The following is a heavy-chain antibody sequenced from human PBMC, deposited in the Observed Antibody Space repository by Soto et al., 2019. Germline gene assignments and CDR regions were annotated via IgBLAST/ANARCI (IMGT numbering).Heavy chain of an antibody. CDR3: VRQVGATGSYSYDV. CDR2: VYDSGST. V-gene: IGHV4-59*02. CDR1: GASVINDY. J-gene: IGHJ3*01. D-gene: IGHD1-26*01. Sequence: PSETLSLTCTVTGASVINDYWNWIRQPPGKGLEWIGFVYDSGSTSYNSSLKSRLTISVDTSKNQFSLKLSSVTAADTAVYYCVRQVGATGSYSYDVWGQGTMVTVS.